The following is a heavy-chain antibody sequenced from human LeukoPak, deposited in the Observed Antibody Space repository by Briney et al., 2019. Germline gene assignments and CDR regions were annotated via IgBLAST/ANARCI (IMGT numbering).Heavy chain of an antibody. J-gene: IGHJ4*02. Sequence: SETLSLTCAVYGGSFSGYYWSWIRQPPGKGLEWIGEINHSGSTNYNPSLKSRVTISVDTCKNQFSLKLSSVTAADTAVYYCASEQLLWGSYYFDYWGQGTLVTVSS. V-gene: IGHV4-34*01. CDR2: INHSGST. CDR1: GGSFSGYY. D-gene: IGHD3-10*01. CDR3: ASEQLLWGSYYFDY.